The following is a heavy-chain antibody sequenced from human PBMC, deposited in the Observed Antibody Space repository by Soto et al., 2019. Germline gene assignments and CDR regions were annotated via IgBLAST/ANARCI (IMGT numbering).Heavy chain of an antibody. V-gene: IGHV3-7*01. CDR1: GFTFSSYW. D-gene: IGHD3-3*01. CDR3: ARTNYDFWSARPHTTDYYYYGMDV. CDR2: IKQDGSEK. Sequence: PGGSLRLSCAASGFTFSSYWMSWVRQAPGKGLEWVANIKQDGSEKYYVDSVKGRFTISRDNAKNSLYLQMNSLRAEDTAVYYCARTNYDFWSARPHTTDYYYYGMDVWGQGTTVTVSS. J-gene: IGHJ6*02.